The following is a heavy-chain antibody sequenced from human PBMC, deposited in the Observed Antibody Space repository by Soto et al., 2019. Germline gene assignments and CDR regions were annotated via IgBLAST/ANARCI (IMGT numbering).Heavy chain of an antibody. Sequence: GGSLRLSSAASGFTFSSYAMSWVRQAPGKGLEWVSAISGSGGSTYYADSVKGRFTISRDNSKNTLYLQMNSLRAEDTAVYYCAGYSSSSTGAFDIWGQGTMVTVSS. D-gene: IGHD6-13*01. J-gene: IGHJ3*02. CDR3: AGYSSSSTGAFDI. CDR2: ISGSGGST. CDR1: GFTFSSYA. V-gene: IGHV3-23*01.